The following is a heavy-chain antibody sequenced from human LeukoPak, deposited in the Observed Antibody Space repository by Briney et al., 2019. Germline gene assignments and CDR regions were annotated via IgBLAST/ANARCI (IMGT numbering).Heavy chain of an antibody. CDR3: ARQHRMMYSSSWTDAFDI. CDR2: IYPGDSDT. Sequence: GESLKISCKGSGYSFTSYWIGWVRQMPGKGLEWMGIIYPGDSDTRYSPSFQGQVTISADKSISTAYLQWSSLNASDTAMYYCARQHRMMYSSSWTDAFDIWGQGTMVTVSS. J-gene: IGHJ3*02. V-gene: IGHV5-51*01. D-gene: IGHD6-13*01. CDR1: GYSFTSYW.